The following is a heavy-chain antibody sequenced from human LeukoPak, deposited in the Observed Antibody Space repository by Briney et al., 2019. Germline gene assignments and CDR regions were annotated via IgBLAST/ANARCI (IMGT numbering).Heavy chain of an antibody. J-gene: IGHJ5*02. Sequence: ASVKVSCKASGYTFINYGITWVRQAPGQGLEWMGWISAYNGNTNYAQKLQGRVTMTTDTSTFTAYMELKSLRSDDTAVYYCALVVAATDWFDPWGQGTLVTVSS. D-gene: IGHD2-15*01. CDR1: GYTFINYG. CDR3: ALVVAATDWFDP. CDR2: ISAYNGNT. V-gene: IGHV1-18*01.